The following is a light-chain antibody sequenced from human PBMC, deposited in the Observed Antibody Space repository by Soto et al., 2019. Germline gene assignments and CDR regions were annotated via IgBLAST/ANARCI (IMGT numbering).Light chain of an antibody. CDR3: QQYSMAPLT. J-gene: IGKJ1*01. CDR2: GAS. Sequence: EIVLTQSPGTLSLSPGERATLSCRASQSVPRSYLAWYQQKPGQAPSLLIYGASSRATGIPDRFSGSGSGTDLTITISRLEPEDFEVYYCQQYSMAPLTFGQGTKVDIK. CDR1: QSVPRSY. V-gene: IGKV3-20*01.